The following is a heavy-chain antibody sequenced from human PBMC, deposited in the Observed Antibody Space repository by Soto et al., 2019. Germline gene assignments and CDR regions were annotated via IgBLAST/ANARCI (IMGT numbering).Heavy chain of an antibody. CDR1: GGSISSYY. Sequence: SETLSLTCTVSGGSISSYYWSWIRQPPGKGLEWIGYIYYSGSTNYNPSLKSRVTISVDTSKNQFSLKLSSVTAADTAVYYCARDSGYSSGHNWFDPWGQGTLVTVS. CDR2: IYYSGST. V-gene: IGHV4-59*01. D-gene: IGHD6-19*01. CDR3: ARDSGYSSGHNWFDP. J-gene: IGHJ5*02.